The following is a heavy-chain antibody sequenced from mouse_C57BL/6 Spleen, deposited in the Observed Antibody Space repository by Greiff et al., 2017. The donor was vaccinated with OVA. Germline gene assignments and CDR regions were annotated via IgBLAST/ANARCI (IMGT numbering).Heavy chain of an antibody. Sequence: EVQRVESEGGLVQPGSSMKLSCTASGFTFSDYYMAWVRQVPEKGLEWVANINYDGSSTYYLDSLKSRFIISRDNAKNILYLQMSSLKSEDTATYYCARVYYYGSSYVGWYFDVWGTGTTVTVSS. J-gene: IGHJ1*03. CDR3: ARVYYYGSSYVGWYFDV. CDR1: GFTFSDYY. CDR2: INYDGSST. V-gene: IGHV5-16*01. D-gene: IGHD1-1*01.